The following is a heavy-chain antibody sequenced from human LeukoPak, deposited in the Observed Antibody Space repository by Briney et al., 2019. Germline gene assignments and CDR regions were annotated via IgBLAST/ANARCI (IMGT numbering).Heavy chain of an antibody. D-gene: IGHD6-13*01. CDR2: IYHSGST. J-gene: IGHJ5*02. V-gene: IGHV4-38-2*01. Sequence: PSETLSLTCAVSGYSISSGYYWGWIRQPPGKGLEWIGSIYHSGSTYYNPSLKSRVTISVDTSKNQFSLKLSSVTAADTAVYYCARGRAAAAFNWFDPWGQGTLVTVSS. CDR1: GYSISSGYY. CDR3: ARGRAAAAFNWFDP.